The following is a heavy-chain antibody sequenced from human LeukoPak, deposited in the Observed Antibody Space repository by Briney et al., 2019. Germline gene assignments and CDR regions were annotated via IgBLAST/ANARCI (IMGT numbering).Heavy chain of an antibody. D-gene: IGHD6-19*01. V-gene: IGHV4-34*01. CDR3: ARVKVFGSGWYWFDP. CDR1: GGSFSGYY. CDR2: INHSGST. J-gene: IGHJ5*02. Sequence: SETLSLTCGVYGGSFSGYYWSWIRQPPGKGLEWIGEINHSGSTNYDPSLKSRVTISVDTSKNQFSLKLSSVTAADTAVYYCARVKVFGSGWYWFDPWGQGTLVTVSS.